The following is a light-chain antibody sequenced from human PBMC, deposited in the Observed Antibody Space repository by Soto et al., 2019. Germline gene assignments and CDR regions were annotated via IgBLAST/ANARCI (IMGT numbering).Light chain of an antibody. CDR2: EVS. CDR3: TSYTSIASHV. CDR1: SSDVGGYNY. V-gene: IGLV2-14*01. Sequence: QSALTQPASVSASLGQSITISCTGTSSDVGGYNYVSWYQQRPGKAPKLIIFEVSHRPSGVSNRFSGTKSGNTASLTISGLQAEDETDYYCTSYTSIASHVFGTGTKVIVL. J-gene: IGLJ1*01.